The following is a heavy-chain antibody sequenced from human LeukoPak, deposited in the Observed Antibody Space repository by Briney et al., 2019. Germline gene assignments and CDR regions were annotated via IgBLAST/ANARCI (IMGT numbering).Heavy chain of an antibody. D-gene: IGHD1-7*01. J-gene: IGHJ4*02. V-gene: IGHV4-34*01. CDR3: ARHPAYNWNYDY. CDR1: GGSFSGYY. CDR2: INHSGST. Sequence: PSETLSLTCAVYGGSFSGYYWSWIRQPPGKGPEWIGEINHSGSTNYNPSLKSRVTISVDTSKNQFSLKLSSVTAADTAVYYCARHPAYNWNYDYWGQGTLVTVSS.